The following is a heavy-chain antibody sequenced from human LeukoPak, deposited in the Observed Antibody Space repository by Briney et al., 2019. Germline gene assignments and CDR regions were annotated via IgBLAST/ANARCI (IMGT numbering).Heavy chain of an antibody. CDR2: ISGSGGST. Sequence: QSGGSLRLSCAASGFTFSSYAMSWVRQAPGKGLEWVSAISGSGGSTYFADSVKGRFTISRDNSKNTLYLQMNSLRAEDTAVYYCAKTGPYCSGGSCYSGLYFDYWGQGTLVTVSS. J-gene: IGHJ4*02. D-gene: IGHD2-15*01. CDR3: AKTGPYCSGGSCYSGLYFDY. CDR1: GFTFSSYA. V-gene: IGHV3-23*01.